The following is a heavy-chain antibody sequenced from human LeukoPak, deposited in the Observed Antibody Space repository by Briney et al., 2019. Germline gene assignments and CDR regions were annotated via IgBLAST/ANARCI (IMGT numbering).Heavy chain of an antibody. D-gene: IGHD2-15*01. CDR2: ISGSGGST. J-gene: IGHJ4*02. Sequence: XXXVRXAPGKGLEWVSAISGSGGSTYYADSVKGRFTISRDNSKNTLYLQMNSLRAEDTAVYYCAKPGRYWGQGTLVTVSS. V-gene: IGHV3-23*01. CDR3: AKPGRY.